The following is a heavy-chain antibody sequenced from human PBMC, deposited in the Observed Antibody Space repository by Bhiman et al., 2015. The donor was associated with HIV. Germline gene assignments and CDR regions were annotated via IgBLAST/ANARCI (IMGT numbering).Heavy chain of an antibody. CDR3: ARRGTMYDSGLDV. J-gene: IGHJ6*02. V-gene: IGHV3-66*01. Sequence: VHLVESGGGLVQSGGSLRLSCAASGFTVSSCYMSWVRQAPGRGLEWVSVIYSSGTTYYADSVKGRFTISRDKSNNTLYLQMNILRAEDTAVYYCARRGTMYDSGLDVWGQGTTVIVSS. CDR1: GFTVSSCY. CDR2: IYSSGTT. D-gene: IGHD3-3*01.